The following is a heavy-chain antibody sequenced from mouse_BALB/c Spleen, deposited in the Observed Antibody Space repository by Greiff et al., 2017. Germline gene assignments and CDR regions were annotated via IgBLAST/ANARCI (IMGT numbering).Heavy chain of an antibody. D-gene: IGHD1-2*01. J-gene: IGHJ4*01. CDR3: ARPTTATFYYAMDY. V-gene: IGHV5-17*02. CDR2: ISSGSSTI. Sequence: DVMLVESGGGLVQPGGSRKLSCAASGFTFSSFGMHWVRQAPEKGLEWVAYISSGSSTIYYADTVKGRFTISRDNPKNTLFLQMTSLRSEDTAMYYCARPTTATFYYAMDYWGQGTSVTVSS. CDR1: GFTFSSFG.